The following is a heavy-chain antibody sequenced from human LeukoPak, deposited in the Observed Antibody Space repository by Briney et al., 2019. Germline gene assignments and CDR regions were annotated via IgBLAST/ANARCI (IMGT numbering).Heavy chain of an antibody. J-gene: IGHJ5*02. Sequence: GGSMRLSCEAYGFTFSSYSMRWVRQAPDKGLEWVAAISSVGRHTYYADSVTGRFTICRDNSKNWLYIQVNSLRAADSAVYYCARERSSVTAYSWSDPWGQGTLVTLSS. CDR1: GFTFSSYS. CDR2: ISSVGRHT. D-gene: IGHD2-21*02. V-gene: IGHV3-30*01. CDR3: ARERSSVTAYSWSDP.